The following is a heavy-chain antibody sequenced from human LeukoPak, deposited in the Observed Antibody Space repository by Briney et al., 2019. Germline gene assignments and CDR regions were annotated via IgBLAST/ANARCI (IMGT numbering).Heavy chain of an antibody. Sequence: GGSLRLSCAASGFTFSKYGMSWVRQAPGKGLEWVSVISGSGGTTYYADSVKGRFSISRDNSNNTLYLQMNSLRAEDTAVYYCAKDHYGSGSYYYFDIWGQGTMVTVSS. CDR1: GFTFSKYG. D-gene: IGHD3-10*01. J-gene: IGHJ3*02. CDR2: ISGSGGTT. CDR3: AKDHYGSGSYYYFDI. V-gene: IGHV3-23*01.